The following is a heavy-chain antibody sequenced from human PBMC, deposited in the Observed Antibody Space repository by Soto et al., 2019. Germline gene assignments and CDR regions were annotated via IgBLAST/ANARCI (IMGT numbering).Heavy chain of an antibody. CDR2: IWYDGSNI. CDR1: GFTFSSYG. CDR3: AKGDHYYGMDV. J-gene: IGHJ6*02. Sequence: GSLRLSYAASGFTFSSYGMHWVRQAPGKGLEWVAVIWYDGSNIYYADSVKGRFTISRDNSKNTLYLQMNSLRAEDTAVYYCAKGDHYYGMDVWGQGTTVTVSS. V-gene: IGHV3-33*06.